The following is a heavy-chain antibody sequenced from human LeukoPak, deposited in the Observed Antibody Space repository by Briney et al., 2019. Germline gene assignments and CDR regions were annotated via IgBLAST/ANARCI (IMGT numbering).Heavy chain of an antibody. Sequence: SETLSLTCTVSGGSISSSSYYWGWIRQPPGKGLEWIGSIYYSGSTYYNPSLKSRVTISVDTSKNQFSLKLSSVTAADTAVYYCARVRGSGSSGYWGQGTLVTVSS. CDR3: ARVRGSGSSGY. CDR2: IYYSGST. D-gene: IGHD3-10*01. V-gene: IGHV4-39*07. J-gene: IGHJ4*02. CDR1: GGSISSSSYY.